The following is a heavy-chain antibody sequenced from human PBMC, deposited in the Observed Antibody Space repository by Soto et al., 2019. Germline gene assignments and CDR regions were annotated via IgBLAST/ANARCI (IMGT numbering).Heavy chain of an antibody. CDR3: ARDLVIVLEPYYFDY. CDR2: ISSSSSTI. D-gene: IGHD2-8*02. Sequence: EVQLVESGGGLVQPGGSLRLSCAASGFTFSSYSMNWVRQAPGKGLEWVSYISSSSSTIYYADSVKGQFTISRDNAKNSLYLQMNSLRAEDTAVYYCARDLVIVLEPYYFDYWGQGTLVTVSS. J-gene: IGHJ4*02. CDR1: GFTFSSYS. V-gene: IGHV3-48*01.